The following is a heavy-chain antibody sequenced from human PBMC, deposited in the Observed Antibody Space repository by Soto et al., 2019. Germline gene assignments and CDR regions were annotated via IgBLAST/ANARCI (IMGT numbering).Heavy chain of an antibody. Sequence: PGGALRLSCAASGFTFSSYAMSWVRQAPGKGLEWVSAISGSGGSTYYADSVKGRFTISRDNSKNTLYLQMNSLRAEDTAVYYSANYWYYQGPLSYYYGMDVWGQGTTVTVSS. D-gene: IGHD1-7*01. CDR3: ANYWYYQGPLSYYYGMDV. CDR1: GFTFSSYA. V-gene: IGHV3-23*01. CDR2: ISGSGGST. J-gene: IGHJ6*02.